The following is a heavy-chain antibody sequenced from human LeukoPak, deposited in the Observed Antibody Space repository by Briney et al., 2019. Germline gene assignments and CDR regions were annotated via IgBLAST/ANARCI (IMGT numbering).Heavy chain of an antibody. V-gene: IGHV4-30-4*01. CDR1: GASISSGDYY. J-gene: IGHJ5*02. CDR2: IYYSGST. CDR3: ARVVFTMVRGIRDWFDP. D-gene: IGHD3-10*01. Sequence: PSETLSLTCTVSGASISSGDYYWSWIRQPPGKGLEWIGYIYYSGSTYYNPSLKSRVTISVDTSKNQFSLKLSSVTAADTAVYYCARVVFTMVRGIRDWFDPWGQGTLVTVSS.